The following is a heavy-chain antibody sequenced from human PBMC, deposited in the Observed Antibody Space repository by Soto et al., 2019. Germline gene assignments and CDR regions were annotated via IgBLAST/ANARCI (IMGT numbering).Heavy chain of an antibody. J-gene: IGHJ5*02. D-gene: IGHD2-8*01. CDR3: ARDSMKGRFDP. Sequence: GGSLRLSCAASGFTFSTSWMHWVRQAPGKGLVWVSRIESDGRGTTYADSVKGRFTISRDNAKNTLFLQMNNLRAEDTAVYYCARDSMKGRFDPWGQGTLVTVSS. CDR1: GFTFSTSW. CDR2: IESDGRGT. V-gene: IGHV3-74*01.